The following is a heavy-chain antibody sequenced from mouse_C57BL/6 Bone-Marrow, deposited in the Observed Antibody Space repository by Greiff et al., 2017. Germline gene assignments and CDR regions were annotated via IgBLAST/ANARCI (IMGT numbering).Heavy chain of an antibody. CDR2: ISSGGSYT. J-gene: IGHJ4*01. CDR3: ARHGGLRLGYAMDY. CDR1: GFTFSSYG. D-gene: IGHD2-4*01. Sequence: DVKLVESGGDLVKPGGSLKLSCAASGFTFSSYGMSWVRQTPDKRLEWVATISSGGSYTYYPDSVKGRFTISRDNAKNTLYLQMSSLKSEDTAMYYCARHGGLRLGYAMDYWGQGTSVTVSS. V-gene: IGHV5-6*02.